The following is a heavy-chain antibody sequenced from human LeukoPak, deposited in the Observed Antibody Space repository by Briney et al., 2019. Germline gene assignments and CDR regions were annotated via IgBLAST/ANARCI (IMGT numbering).Heavy chain of an antibody. CDR1: GFTFSSYG. J-gene: IGHJ4*02. D-gene: IGHD6-19*01. CDR3: AKDGSGWYEEVSTSPDY. CDR2: ISYDGSNK. V-gene: IGHV3-30*18. Sequence: GGSLRLPCAASGFTFSSYGMHWVRQAPGKGLEWVAVISYDGSNKYYADSVKGRFTISRDNSKNTLYLQMNSLRAEDTAVYYCAKDGSGWYEEVSTSPDYWGQGTLVTVSS.